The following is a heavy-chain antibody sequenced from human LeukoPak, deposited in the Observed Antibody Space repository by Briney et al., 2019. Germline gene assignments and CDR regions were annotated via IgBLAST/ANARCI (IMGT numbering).Heavy chain of an antibody. V-gene: IGHV3-33*01. CDR2: IWYDGSNK. CDR1: GFTFSSYG. D-gene: IGHD2-15*01. Sequence: PGGSLRLSCAASGFTFSSYGMHWVRQAPGKGLEWVAVIWYDGSNKYYADSVKGRFTISRDNSKNTLYLQMNSLRAEDTAVYYCAREYCRGGSCYGDYGGQGTLVTVSS. J-gene: IGHJ4*02. CDR3: AREYCRGGSCYGDY.